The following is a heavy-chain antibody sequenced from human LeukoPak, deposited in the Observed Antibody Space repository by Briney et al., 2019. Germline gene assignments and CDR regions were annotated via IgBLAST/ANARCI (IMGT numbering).Heavy chain of an antibody. CDR1: GGSFSGYY. J-gene: IGHJ4*02. Sequence: SETLSLTCAVYGGSFSGYYWSWIRQPPGKGLEWIGEINHSRSTNYNPSLKSRVTISLDTSKNQFSLKLSSVTAADTAVYYCARDSGWLQFNYFDYWGQGTLVTVSS. CDR3: ARDSGWLQFNYFDY. V-gene: IGHV4-34*01. D-gene: IGHD5-24*01. CDR2: INHSRST.